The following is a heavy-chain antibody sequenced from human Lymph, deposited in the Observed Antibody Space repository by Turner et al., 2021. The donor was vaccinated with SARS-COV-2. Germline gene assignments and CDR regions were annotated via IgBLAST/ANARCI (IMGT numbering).Heavy chain of an antibody. Sequence: QLQLQESGPGLVKPSETLSLICTVSGGSISSSSYYWGWIRQPPGKGLEWIGTIYYSGSTYYNPSLKSRVAISVDTSKNQFSLKLSSVTAADTAIYYCASEGYIGAVPAPSRDAFDIWGQGTMVTISS. CDR2: IYYSGST. CDR1: GGSISSSSYY. V-gene: IGHV4-39*01. J-gene: IGHJ3*02. CDR3: ASEGYIGAVPAPSRDAFDI. D-gene: IGHD2-2*01.